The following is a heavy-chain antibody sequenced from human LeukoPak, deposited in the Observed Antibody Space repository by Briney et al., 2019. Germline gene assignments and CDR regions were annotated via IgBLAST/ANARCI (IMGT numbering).Heavy chain of an antibody. V-gene: IGHV7-4-1*02. CDR1: GYTFTGYY. J-gene: IGHJ5*02. CDR2: INTNTGNP. D-gene: IGHD5-12*01. CDR3: ARGFVPYSGYIYWFDP. Sequence: ASVKVSCKASGYTFTGYYMHWVRQAPGQGLEWMGWINTNTGNPTYAQGFTGRFVFSFDTSVSTAYLQISSLKAEDTAVYYCARGFVPYSGYIYWFDPWGQGTLVTVSS.